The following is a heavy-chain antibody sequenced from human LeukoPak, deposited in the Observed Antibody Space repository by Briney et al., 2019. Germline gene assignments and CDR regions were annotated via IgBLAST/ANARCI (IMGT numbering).Heavy chain of an antibody. V-gene: IGHV4-59*08. CDR2: IYYSGST. Sequence: SETLSLTCTVSGGSISSYYWSWIRQPPGKGLEWIGYIYYSGSTNYNPSLKSRVTISVDTSKNQFSLKLSSVTAADTAVYYCARGDYYDSSGYPDAFDIWGQGTLVTVSS. CDR1: GGSISSYY. CDR3: ARGDYYDSSGYPDAFDI. D-gene: IGHD3-22*01. J-gene: IGHJ4*02.